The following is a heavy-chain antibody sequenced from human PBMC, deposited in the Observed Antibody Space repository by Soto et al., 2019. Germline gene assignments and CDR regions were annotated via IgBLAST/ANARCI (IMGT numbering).Heavy chain of an antibody. Sequence: GSLRLSCAASGFTFSSYAMSWVRQAPGKGLEWVSAISGSGGSTYYADSVKGRFTISRDNSKNTLYLQMNSLRAEDTAVYYCAKGKSDCSSTSCPYDYWGQGTLVTVSS. CDR3: AKGKSDCSSTSCPYDY. CDR1: GFTFSSYA. V-gene: IGHV3-23*01. J-gene: IGHJ4*02. CDR2: ISGSGGST. D-gene: IGHD2-2*01.